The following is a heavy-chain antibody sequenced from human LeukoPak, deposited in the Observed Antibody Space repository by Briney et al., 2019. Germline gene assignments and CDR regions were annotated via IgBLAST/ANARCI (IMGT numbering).Heavy chain of an antibody. D-gene: IGHD3-10*01. Sequence: PSETLSLTCTVSGASISNYYWTWIRQPPGKGLEWIGEINHIGSTHYNPSLKSRVTISVDTSKNQFSLKVRSVTAADTAVYYCARARSSYWGVANWGQGTLVTVSS. CDR1: GASISNYY. CDR2: INHIGST. V-gene: IGHV4-34*01. J-gene: IGHJ4*02. CDR3: ARARSSYWGVAN.